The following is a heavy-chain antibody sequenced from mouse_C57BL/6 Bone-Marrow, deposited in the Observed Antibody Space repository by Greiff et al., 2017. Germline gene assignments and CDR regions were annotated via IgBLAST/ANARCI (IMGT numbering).Heavy chain of an antibody. V-gene: IGHV1-55*01. CDR2: IYPGRGST. D-gene: IGHD2-12*01. Sequence: VQLQQPGAELVKPGASVKMSCKASGYTFPSYWITWVKQRPGQGLEWIGDIYPGRGSTNYNEKFKSKATLTVDTSSSTAYMQLSSLTSEDSAVYYCARSYYSYYYAMDYWGQGTSVTVSS. CDR3: ARSYYSYYYAMDY. CDR1: GYTFPSYW. J-gene: IGHJ4*01.